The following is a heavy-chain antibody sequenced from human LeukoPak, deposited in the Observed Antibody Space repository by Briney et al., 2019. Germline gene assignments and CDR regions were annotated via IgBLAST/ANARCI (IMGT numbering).Heavy chain of an antibody. CDR3: ARDRGDIVLMVYAPNRYYYMDV. CDR2: INHSGST. CDR1: GGSFSGYY. D-gene: IGHD2-8*01. V-gene: IGHV4-34*01. Sequence: PSETLSLTCAVYGGSFSGYYWSWIRQPPGKGLEWIGEINHSGSTNYKSSLKSRVTISIDTSKNQFSLKLSSVTAADTAVYYCARDRGDIVLMVYAPNRYYYMDVWGKGTTVTVSS. J-gene: IGHJ6*03.